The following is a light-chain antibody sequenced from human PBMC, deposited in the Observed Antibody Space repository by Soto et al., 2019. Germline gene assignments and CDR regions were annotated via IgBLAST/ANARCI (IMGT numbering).Light chain of an antibody. CDR3: QQRSKWPPD. Sequence: DIQMTQSPSSLSASVGDRVSITCRASQTISTWLAWYQQQPGRAPRLLIYDASSLQSGVPARFSGSGSGTDFTLTISSLEPEDFAVYYCQQRSKWPPDLGQGTRLEIK. CDR1: QTISTW. J-gene: IGKJ5*01. V-gene: IGKV1-5*01. CDR2: DAS.